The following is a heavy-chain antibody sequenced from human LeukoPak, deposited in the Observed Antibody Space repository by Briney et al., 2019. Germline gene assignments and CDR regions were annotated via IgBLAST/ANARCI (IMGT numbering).Heavy chain of an antibody. D-gene: IGHD4-17*01. CDR3: AKGTATVTPPGY. Sequence: GGSLRLSCAASGFNYSSYAMSWVRQAPGKGLEWVSAISSSGGSTYYADSVKGRFTISRDNSTNTLHLQMNSLRAEDTAVYYCAKGTATVTPPGYWGQGTLVTVSS. CDR2: ISSSGGST. CDR1: GFNYSSYA. V-gene: IGHV3-23*01. J-gene: IGHJ4*02.